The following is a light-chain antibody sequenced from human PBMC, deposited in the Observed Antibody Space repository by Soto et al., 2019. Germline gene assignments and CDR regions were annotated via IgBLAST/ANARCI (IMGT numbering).Light chain of an antibody. V-gene: IGKV1-27*01. CDR3: QKYNSASWT. CDR2: AAS. Sequence: DIQMTQSPSCLSSSVGERVTISCGASQGISNYLAWYQQKPGKVPKLLIYAASTLQSGVPSRFSGSGSGTDFTLTISSLQPEDVATYYCQKYNSASWTFGQGTKVDIK. CDR1: QGISNY. J-gene: IGKJ1*01.